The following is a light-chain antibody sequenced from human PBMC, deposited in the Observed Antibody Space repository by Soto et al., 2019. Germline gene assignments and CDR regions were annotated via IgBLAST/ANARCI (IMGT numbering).Light chain of an antibody. CDR3: LSYAGSNTLL. J-gene: IGLJ2*01. V-gene: IGLV2-11*01. CDR1: DTDVGSYNY. Sequence: QSAPTQPRSVSGSLGQSVTISCTGSDTDVGSYNYVSWYQHHPGNAPKLIIHDVTQRPSGVPDRFSGSKSGYRASLAISGLQADDEAICYCLSYAGSNTLLFGGGTQLTVL. CDR2: DVT.